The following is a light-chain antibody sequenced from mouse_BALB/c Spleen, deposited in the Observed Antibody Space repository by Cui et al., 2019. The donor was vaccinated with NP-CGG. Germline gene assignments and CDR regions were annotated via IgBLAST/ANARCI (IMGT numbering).Light chain of an antibody. V-gene: IGLV1*01. CDR1: TGAVTTSNY. CDR3: ALWYSNHWV. J-gene: IGLJ1*01. Sequence: QAVVTQESALTTSPGETVTLTCRSSTGAVTTSNYANWVQEKPEHLFTGLIGGTNNRAQGVPARFSGSLIGDRAALTITGAQTEDEAIYFCALWYSNHWVFGGGTKLTVL. CDR2: GTN.